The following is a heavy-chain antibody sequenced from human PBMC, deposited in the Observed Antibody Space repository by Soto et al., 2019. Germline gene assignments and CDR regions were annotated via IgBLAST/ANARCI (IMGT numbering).Heavy chain of an antibody. CDR3: ARDTAPDTYSSTVDY. CDR2: ISSSSSTI. Sequence: EVQLVESGGGLVQPGGSLRLSCAASGFTFSSYSMNWVRQAPGKGLEWVSYISSSSSTIYYADSVKGRFTISRDNAKNSLYLQMNSLRAEDTAVYYFARDTAPDTYSSTVDYWGQGTLVTVSS. J-gene: IGHJ4*02. D-gene: IGHD6-13*01. V-gene: IGHV3-48*01. CDR1: GFTFSSYS.